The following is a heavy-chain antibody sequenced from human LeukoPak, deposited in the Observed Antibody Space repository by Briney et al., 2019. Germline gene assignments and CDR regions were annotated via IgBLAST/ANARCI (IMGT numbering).Heavy chain of an antibody. CDR3: AREYTGSDYFDY. CDR2: IGDTRTTI. CDR1: GFTFSSYG. V-gene: IGHV3-48*03. D-gene: IGHD5-12*01. Sequence: GGSLRLSCAPSGFTFSSYGMNWVRQAPGKGLEWVSYIGDTRTTIYYADSVKGRFTISRDIAKNSLYLQMNSLRTEDTAVYYCAREYTGSDYFDYWGQGTLVTVSS. J-gene: IGHJ4*02.